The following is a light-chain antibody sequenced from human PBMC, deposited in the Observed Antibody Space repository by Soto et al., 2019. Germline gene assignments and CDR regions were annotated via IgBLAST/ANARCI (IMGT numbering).Light chain of an antibody. CDR2: GAS. Sequence: EIVMTQSPATLSLSPGERAALSCRASQSINSELAWYQQKPGQPPRLLIYGASTRATGVPARFTGSESGSEFTLTISGLQSEDCAVYYCQQGHNSPLTFGQGTRLEI. J-gene: IGKJ2*01. V-gene: IGKV3-15*01. CDR1: QSINSE. CDR3: QQGHNSPLT.